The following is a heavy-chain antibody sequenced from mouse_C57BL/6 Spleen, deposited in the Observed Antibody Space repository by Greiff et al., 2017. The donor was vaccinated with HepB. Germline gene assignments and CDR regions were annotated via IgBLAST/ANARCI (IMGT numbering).Heavy chain of an antibody. D-gene: IGHD1-1*01. Sequence: VKLQESGAELARPGASVKLSCKASGYTFTSYGISWVKQRTGQGLEWIGEIYPRSGNTYYNEKFKGKATLTADKSSSTAYMELRSLTSEDSAVYFCAWGDGSSYGDYWGQGTTLTVSS. CDR1: GYTFTSYG. V-gene: IGHV1-81*01. CDR3: AWGDGSSYGDY. CDR2: IYPRSGNT. J-gene: IGHJ2*01.